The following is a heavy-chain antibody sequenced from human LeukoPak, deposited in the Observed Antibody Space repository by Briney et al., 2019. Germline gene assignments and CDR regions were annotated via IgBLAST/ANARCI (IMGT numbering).Heavy chain of an antibody. CDR2: IDPSDSYT. CDR3: ARRNYYDSSGYKDPYYYYGMDV. D-gene: IGHD3-22*01. J-gene: IGHJ6*02. Sequence: GESLKISCKGSGYSFTSYWISWVRQMPGKGLEWMGRIDPSDSYTNYSPSFQGHVTISADKSISTAYLQWSSLKASDTAMYYCARRNYYDSSGYKDPYYYYGMDVWGQGTTVTVSS. CDR1: GYSFTSYW. V-gene: IGHV5-10-1*01.